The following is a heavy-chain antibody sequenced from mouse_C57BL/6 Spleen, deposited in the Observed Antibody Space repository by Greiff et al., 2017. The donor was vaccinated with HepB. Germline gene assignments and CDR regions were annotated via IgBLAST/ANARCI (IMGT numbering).Heavy chain of an antibody. CDR1: GYTFTDYN. J-gene: IGHJ1*03. CDR2: INPNNGGT. V-gene: IGHV1-22*01. Sequence: VQLQQSGPELVKPGASVKMSCKASGYTFTDYNMHWVKQSHGKSLEWIGYINPNNGGTSYNQKFKGKATLTVNKSSSTAYMELRSLTSEDSAVYYCARGSYDYDDGDWYFDVWGTGTTVTVSS. CDR3: ARGSYDYDDGDWYFDV. D-gene: IGHD2-4*01.